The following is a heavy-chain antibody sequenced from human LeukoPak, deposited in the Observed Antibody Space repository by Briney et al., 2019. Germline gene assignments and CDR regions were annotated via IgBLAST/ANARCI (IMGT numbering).Heavy chain of an antibody. CDR3: ARAYYYDSSGYYLGLDY. CDR2: INHSGST. V-gene: IGHV4-34*01. J-gene: IGHJ4*02. CDR1: GGSFSGYY. Sequence: KASETLSLTCAAYGGSFSGYYWSWIRQPPGKGLEWIGEINHSGSTNYNPSLKSRVTISVDMSKNQFSLKLSSVTAADTAVYYCARAYYYDSSGYYLGLDYWGQGTLVTVSS. D-gene: IGHD3-22*01.